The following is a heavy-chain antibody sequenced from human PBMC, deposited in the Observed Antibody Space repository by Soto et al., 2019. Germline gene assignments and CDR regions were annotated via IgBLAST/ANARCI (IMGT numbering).Heavy chain of an antibody. CDR1: GGSVSSGIYY. Sequence: PETLSLTCTVSGGSVSSGIYYWSWIRQPPGKGLEWIGYIYYSGSTNYNPSLKSRVTISVDTSKNQFSLKLSSVTAADTAVYYCARARVVTHAFDIWGQGTMVTVSS. J-gene: IGHJ3*02. CDR2: IYYSGST. V-gene: IGHV4-61*01. CDR3: ARARVVTHAFDI. D-gene: IGHD3-3*01.